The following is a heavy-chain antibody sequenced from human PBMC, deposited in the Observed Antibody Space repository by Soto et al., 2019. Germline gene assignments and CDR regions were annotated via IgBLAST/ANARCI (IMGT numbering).Heavy chain of an antibody. D-gene: IGHD4-4*01. CDR1: GFTFGDYA. CDR3: NRPGAYSDHYIYLDY. J-gene: IGHJ4*02. V-gene: IGHV3-49*03. CDR2: IRSKAYGGTT. Sequence: GGSLRLSCTASGFTFGDYAMSWYRQAPGKGLEWVGFIRSKAYGGTTEYAASVKGRFTISRDDSRSISFLQMNSLKTEDTAVYLCNRPGAYSDHYIYLDYLGQGTLVTVGS.